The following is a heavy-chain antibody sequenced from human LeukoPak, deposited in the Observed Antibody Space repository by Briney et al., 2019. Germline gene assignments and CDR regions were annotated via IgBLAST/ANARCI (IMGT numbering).Heavy chain of an antibody. Sequence: PGGSLRLSCAASGFTFSDYYMTWIRQAPGKGLEWVSYISGSGSDTKYADSVKGRFTISRDNAQNSLSLQMNSLRAEDTAVYYCAREKRWLHPIDYWGQGTLVTVSS. CDR1: GFTFSDYY. V-gene: IGHV3-11*05. CDR2: ISGSGSDT. J-gene: IGHJ4*02. CDR3: AREKRWLHPIDY. D-gene: IGHD5-24*01.